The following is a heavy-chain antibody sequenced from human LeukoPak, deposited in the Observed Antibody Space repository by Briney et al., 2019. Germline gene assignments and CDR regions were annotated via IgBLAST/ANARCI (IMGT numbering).Heavy chain of an antibody. CDR3: ARGSTVTTPYGY. Sequence: SVKVSYKASGGTFSSYAISWVRQAPGQGLEWMGGIIPIFGTANYAQKFQGRVTITADESTSTAYMELSSLRSDDTAVYYCARGSTVTTPYGYWGQGTLVTVSS. J-gene: IGHJ4*02. CDR1: GGTFSSYA. CDR2: IIPIFGTA. V-gene: IGHV1-69*13. D-gene: IGHD4-11*01.